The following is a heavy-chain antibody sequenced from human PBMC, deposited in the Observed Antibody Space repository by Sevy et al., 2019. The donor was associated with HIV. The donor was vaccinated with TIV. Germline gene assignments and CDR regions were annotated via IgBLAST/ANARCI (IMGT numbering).Heavy chain of an antibody. CDR3: AKETTSGYFP. Sequence: GGSLRLSCAVSGFRFNTYVMSWVRQAPGKGLEWVSSISASGGYTYYAASVKGRFAISRDNSKNTVDLQMNSLRAEDTALYYCAKETTSGYFPWGQGTLVTVSS. V-gene: IGHV3-23*01. D-gene: IGHD3-3*01. CDR1: GFRFNTYV. CDR2: ISASGGYT. J-gene: IGHJ5*02.